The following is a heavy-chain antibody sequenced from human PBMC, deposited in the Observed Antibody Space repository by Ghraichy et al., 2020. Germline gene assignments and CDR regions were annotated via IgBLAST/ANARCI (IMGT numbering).Heavy chain of an antibody. Sequence: GGSLRLSCAASGFTFSDHYMSWIRQAPGKGLEWVSYISSSGSTLFYGDSVKGRFTISRDNAKNSLYLEMNSLRAEDTAVYYCARGGALGYSATWFSSFFDFWGQGTPVTVSS. CDR1: GFTFSDHY. CDR2: ISSSGSTL. D-gene: IGHD5-12*01. CDR3: ARGGALGYSATWFSSFFDF. V-gene: IGHV3-11*01. J-gene: IGHJ4*02.